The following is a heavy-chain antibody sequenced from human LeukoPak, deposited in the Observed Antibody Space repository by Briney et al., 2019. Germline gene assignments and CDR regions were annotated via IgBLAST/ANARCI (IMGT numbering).Heavy chain of an antibody. CDR2: ISWDGGST. CDR3: AKDKVYSGFGPILSGYYYGMDV. J-gene: IGHJ6*04. CDR1: GFTFDDYA. Sequence: GGSLRLSCAASGFTFDDYAMHWVRQAPGKGLEWVSLISWDGGSTYYADSVKGRFTISRDNSRHTLYLQMNSLGAEDTALYYCAKDKVYSGFGPILSGYYYGMDVWGKGTTVTVSS. V-gene: IGHV3-43D*04. D-gene: IGHD5-12*01.